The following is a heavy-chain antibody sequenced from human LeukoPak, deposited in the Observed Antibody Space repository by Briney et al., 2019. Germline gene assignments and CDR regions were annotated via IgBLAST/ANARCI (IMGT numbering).Heavy chain of an antibody. CDR3: ARDPPDY. CDR2: TLNSGTTT. CDR1: GFTFSSYE. Sequence: GGSLRLSCAASGFTFSSYEMNWVRQAPGKGLEWVSYTLNSGTTTYYADSVKGRFTISRDNAKKSLYLQMNSLRAEDTGVYYCARDPPDYWGQGILVTVSS. V-gene: IGHV3-48*03. J-gene: IGHJ4*02.